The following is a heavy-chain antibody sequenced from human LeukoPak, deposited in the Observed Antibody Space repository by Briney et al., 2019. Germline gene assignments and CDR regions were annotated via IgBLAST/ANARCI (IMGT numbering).Heavy chain of an antibody. Sequence: WASVKVSCKASGYTFTSYDINWVRQATGQGLERMGWMNPNSGNTGYAQKFQGRVTMTRSTSLSTAYMELSSLRSEDTAVYYCARVQRVKFPLKYYFDYWGQGTLVTVSS. CDR2: MNPNSGNT. J-gene: IGHJ4*02. CDR1: GYTFTSYD. V-gene: IGHV1-8*01. CDR3: ARVQRVKFPLKYYFDY. D-gene: IGHD3-10*01.